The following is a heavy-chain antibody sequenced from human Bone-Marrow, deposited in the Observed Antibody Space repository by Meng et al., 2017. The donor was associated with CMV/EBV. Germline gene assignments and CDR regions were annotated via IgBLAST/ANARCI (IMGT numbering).Heavy chain of an antibody. D-gene: IGHD5/OR15-5a*01. CDR3: SKKAVSPPSLDSWFDS. CDR2: ISSSGSNT. J-gene: IGHJ5*01. V-gene: IGHV3-48*03. CDR1: GFTFSSYE. Sequence: GESLKISCAASGFTFSSYEMNWVRQAPGKGLEWVSYISSSGSNTYYADSVKGRFTISRDNAKNSLYLQMNSLRADDTALYYCSKKAVSPPSLDSWFDSWGQGTLVTVSS.